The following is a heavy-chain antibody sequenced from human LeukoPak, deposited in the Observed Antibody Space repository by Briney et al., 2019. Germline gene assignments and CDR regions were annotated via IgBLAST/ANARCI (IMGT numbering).Heavy chain of an antibody. Sequence: GASVKVSCKASGYTFTSYAMHWVRQAPGQRLEWMGWINAGNGNTKYSQKFQGRVTITRDTSASTANMELSSLRSEDTAVYYCARGFGILTGYYYDYWGQGTLVTVSS. J-gene: IGHJ4*02. CDR3: ARGFGILTGYYYDY. CDR1: GYTFTSYA. V-gene: IGHV1-3*01. CDR2: INAGNGNT. D-gene: IGHD3-9*01.